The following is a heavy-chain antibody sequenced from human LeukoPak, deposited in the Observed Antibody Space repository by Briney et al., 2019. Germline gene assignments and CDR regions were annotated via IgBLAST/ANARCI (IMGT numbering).Heavy chain of an antibody. Sequence: GASVKVSCKASGYTFTVYYMHWVRQAPGQGLEWMGWINPNSGGTNYAQKFQGRVTMTRDTSISTAYMELSRLRSDDTAVYYCARSPVVAAPNNLFDPWGQGTLVTVSS. V-gene: IGHV1-2*02. J-gene: IGHJ5*02. CDR2: INPNSGGT. CDR1: GYTFTVYY. CDR3: ARSPVVAAPNNLFDP. D-gene: IGHD2-15*01.